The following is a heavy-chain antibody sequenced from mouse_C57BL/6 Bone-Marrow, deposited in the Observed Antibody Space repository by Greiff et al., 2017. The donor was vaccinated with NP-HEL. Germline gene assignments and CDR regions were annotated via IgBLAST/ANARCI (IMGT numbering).Heavy chain of an antibody. D-gene: IGHD2-5*01. Sequence: VQLQQPGAELVKPGASVKLSCKASGYTFTSYWMHWVKQRPGQGLEWIGMIHPNSGSTNYNEKFKSKATLTVDKSSSTAYMQLSSLTSEDSAVYYCSYYSNYGYAMDYWGQGTSVTVSS. CDR1: GYTFTSYW. V-gene: IGHV1-64*01. CDR2: IHPNSGST. CDR3: SYYSNYGYAMDY. J-gene: IGHJ4*01.